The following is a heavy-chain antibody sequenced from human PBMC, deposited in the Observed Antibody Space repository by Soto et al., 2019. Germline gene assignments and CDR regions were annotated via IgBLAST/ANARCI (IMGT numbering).Heavy chain of an antibody. CDR2: ISAGSSNI. CDR3: VRQYPSSSRHFDH. J-gene: IGHJ4*02. V-gene: IGHV3-21*01. CDR1: GFTFRTYY. D-gene: IGHD6-6*01. Sequence: EVELVESGGGLVKPGGSLKLSCAASGFTFRTYYMIWVRQAPGKGPEWVASISAGSSNIYYAPSVKGRFTISRDNAKNLLFLQTNSLRADDTAVYYCVRQYPSSSRHFDHWGQGTLVTVSS.